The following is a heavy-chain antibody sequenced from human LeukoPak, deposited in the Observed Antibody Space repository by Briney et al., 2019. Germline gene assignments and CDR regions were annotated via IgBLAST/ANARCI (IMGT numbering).Heavy chain of an antibody. D-gene: IGHD1-26*01. CDR3: ATSSIVGATFPAH. CDR1: GGTFSSYA. CDR2: INPNSGGT. V-gene: IGHV1-2*06. J-gene: IGHJ4*02. Sequence: ASVKVSCKASGGTFSSYAISWVRQAPGQGLEWTGRINPNSGGTNYAQTFQGRVTMTRDTSITTAYLEVSSLRSDDTAVYYCATSSIVGATFPAHWGQGTLVTVSS.